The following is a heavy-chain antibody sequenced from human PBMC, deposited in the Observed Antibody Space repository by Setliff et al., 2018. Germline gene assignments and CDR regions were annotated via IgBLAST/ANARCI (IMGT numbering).Heavy chain of an antibody. D-gene: IGHD3-10*01. CDR2: INTNTGNP. CDR1: GYTFRSYA. J-gene: IGHJ6*03. Sequence: GASVKVSCKASGYTFRSYAMNWVRQAPGQGLEWMGWINTNTGNPTYAQGFTGRFVFSLDTSVSTAYLQISSLKAEDTAVYYCARASRFGTIVYKGYYYMDVWGKGTMVTVS. CDR3: ARASRFGTIVYKGYYYMDV. V-gene: IGHV7-4-1*02.